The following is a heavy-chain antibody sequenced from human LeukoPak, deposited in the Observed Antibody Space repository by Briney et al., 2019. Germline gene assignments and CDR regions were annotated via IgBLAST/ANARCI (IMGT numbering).Heavy chain of an antibody. CDR3: ARGGARWNDVTDDS. CDR1: GYTFTGYY. D-gene: IGHD1-1*01. J-gene: IGHJ5*01. V-gene: IGHV1-2*02. CDR2: INPNTGGT. Sequence: ASVKVSCKASGYTFTGYYMHWVRHAPGQGLEWMGWINPNTGGTNYAQKFQGRVTMTRDTSISTAYMELSSLRSDDTAVYYCARGGARWNDVTDDSWGQGTLVTVSS.